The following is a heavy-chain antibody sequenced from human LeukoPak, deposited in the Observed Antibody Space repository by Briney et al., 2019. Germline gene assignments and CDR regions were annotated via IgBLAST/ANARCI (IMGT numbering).Heavy chain of an antibody. J-gene: IGHJ5*02. CDR2: INHSGST. V-gene: IGHV4-34*01. D-gene: IGHD2-2*01. CDR3: ASAGYCSSTSCYRAAWFDP. Sequence: PSETLSLTCAVYGGSFSGYYWSWIRQPPGRGLEWIGEINHSGSTNYNPSLKSRVTISVDTSKNQFSLKLTSVTAADTAVYYCASAGYCSSTSCYRAAWFDPWAREPWSPSPQ. CDR1: GGSFSGYY.